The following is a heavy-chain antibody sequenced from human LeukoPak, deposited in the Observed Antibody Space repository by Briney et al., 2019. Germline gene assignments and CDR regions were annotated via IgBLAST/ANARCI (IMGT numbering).Heavy chain of an antibody. D-gene: IGHD6-6*01. Sequence: SETLSLTCAVYGGSFSGYYWSWIRQPPGKGLEWIGEINHSGSTNYNPSLKSRVTISVDTSKNQFSLKLSSVTAADTAVYYCARGMYSSSSVYYYYYMDVWGKGTTVTVSS. V-gene: IGHV4-34*01. CDR1: GGSFSGYY. J-gene: IGHJ6*03. CDR3: ARGMYSSSSVYYYYYMDV. CDR2: INHSGST.